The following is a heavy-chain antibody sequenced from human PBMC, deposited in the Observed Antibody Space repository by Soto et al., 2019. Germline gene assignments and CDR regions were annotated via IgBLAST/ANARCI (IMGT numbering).Heavy chain of an antibody. V-gene: IGHV1-69*13. CDR1: GGTFSSYA. J-gene: IGHJ6*02. D-gene: IGHD3-22*01. Sequence: SMKVSCKASGGTFSSYAISWVRQAPGQGLEWMGGIIPIFGTANYAQKFQGRVTITADESTSTAYMELSSLRSEDTAVYYCARGFQLYYYDSSGYYYVSQGDYYYGMDVWGQGTTVTVSS. CDR2: IIPIFGTA. CDR3: ARGFQLYYYDSSGYYYVSQGDYYYGMDV.